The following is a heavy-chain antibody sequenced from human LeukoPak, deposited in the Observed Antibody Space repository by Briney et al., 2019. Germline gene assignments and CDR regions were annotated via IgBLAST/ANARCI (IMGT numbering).Heavy chain of an antibody. CDR2: IIPIFGTA. V-gene: IGHV1-69*05. D-gene: IGHD6-13*01. CDR1: GGTFSSYA. Sequence: SVKVSCKASGGTFSSYAISWVRQAPGQGLEWMGRIIPIFGTANYAQKFQGRVTIITDESTSTAYMELSSLRSEDTAVYYCARERYSSSWTFDYWGQGTLVTVSS. J-gene: IGHJ4*02. CDR3: ARERYSSSWTFDY.